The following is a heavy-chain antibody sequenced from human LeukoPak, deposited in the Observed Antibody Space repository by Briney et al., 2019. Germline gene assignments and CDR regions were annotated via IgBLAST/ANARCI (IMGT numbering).Heavy chain of an antibody. Sequence: GGSLRLSCAASGFTFSSYGMHWVRQAPGKGLEWVAVIWYDGSNKYYADSVKGRFTISRDNSKNTLYLQMNSLRAEDTAVYYCARGSDGVLWLGEPWGGQGTLVTVSS. V-gene: IGHV3-33*01. CDR2: IWYDGSNK. J-gene: IGHJ4*02. CDR3: ARGSDGVLWLGEPW. D-gene: IGHD3-10*01. CDR1: GFTFSSYG.